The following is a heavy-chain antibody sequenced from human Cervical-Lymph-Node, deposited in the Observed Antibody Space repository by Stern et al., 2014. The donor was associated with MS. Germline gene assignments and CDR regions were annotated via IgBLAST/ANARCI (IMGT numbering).Heavy chain of an antibody. CDR3: ARVLQGAFDY. D-gene: IGHD3-16*01. CDR1: GFTVSSNY. V-gene: IGHV3-53*02. Sequence: VQLVETGGGFIQPGGSLRLSCAASGFTVSSNYMSWVRQAPGKGLEWVSVIYSDDITYHADSVKGRFSISRDNLKNTLYLQMYNLRAEDTAVYYCARVLQGAFDYWGQGTLVTVSS. CDR2: IYSDDIT. J-gene: IGHJ4*02.